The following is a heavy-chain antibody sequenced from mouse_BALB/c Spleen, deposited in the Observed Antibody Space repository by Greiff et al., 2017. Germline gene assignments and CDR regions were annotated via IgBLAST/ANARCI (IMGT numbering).Heavy chain of an antibody. CDR2: IYPSDSYT. V-gene: IGHV1-69*02. Sequence: QVQLQQPGAELVRPGASVKLSCKASGYTFTSYWINWVKQRPGQGLEWIGNIYPSDSYTNYNQKFKDKATLTVDKSSSTAYMQLSSPTSEDSAVYFCARHEDDGNYNWGQGTLVTVSA. CDR3: ARHEDDGNYN. J-gene: IGHJ3*01. D-gene: IGHD2-3*01. CDR1: GYTFTSYW.